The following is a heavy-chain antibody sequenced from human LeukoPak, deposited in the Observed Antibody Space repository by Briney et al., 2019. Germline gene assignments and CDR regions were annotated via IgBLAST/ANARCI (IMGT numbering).Heavy chain of an antibody. CDR3: ARARYCSADICSGGDAFDI. CDR1: GGSINNYY. Sequence: SETLSLTCTVSGGSINNYYWSWIRQPAGKGLEWIGRIYTRGSTNYNPSLKSRVTMSVDTSKNQFSLKLSSVTAADTAVYYCARARYCSADICSGGDAFDIWGQGTMVSVSS. D-gene: IGHD2-15*01. CDR2: IYTRGST. J-gene: IGHJ3*02. V-gene: IGHV4-4*07.